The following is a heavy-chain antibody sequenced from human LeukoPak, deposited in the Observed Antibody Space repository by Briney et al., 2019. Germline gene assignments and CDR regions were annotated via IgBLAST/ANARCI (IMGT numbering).Heavy chain of an antibody. CDR2: ISSSSSYI. CDR3: ATALSSGWSTAPFDY. CDR1: GFTFSSYS. Sequence: GGSLRLSCAASGFTFSSYSMNWVRQAPGKGLEWVSFISSSSSYIYYADSVKGRFTISRDNAKNSLYLQMNSLRAEDTAVYYCATALSSGWSTAPFDYWGQGTLVTVSS. J-gene: IGHJ4*02. D-gene: IGHD6-19*01. V-gene: IGHV3-21*01.